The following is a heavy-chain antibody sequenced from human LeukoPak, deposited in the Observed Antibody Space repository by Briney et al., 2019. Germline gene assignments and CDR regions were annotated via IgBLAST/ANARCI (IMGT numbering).Heavy chain of an antibody. CDR1: GGSFSGYY. J-gene: IGHJ4*02. Sequence: PSETLSLTCAVYGGSFSGYYWSWIRQPPGKGLDWMGEINHSGSTNYNPSLKSRVTISVDTSKNQFSLKLSSVTAADTAVYYCARGWYCSSTSCYGIDYWGQGTLVTVSS. V-gene: IGHV4-34*01. CDR2: INHSGST. CDR3: ARGWYCSSTSCYGIDY. D-gene: IGHD2-2*01.